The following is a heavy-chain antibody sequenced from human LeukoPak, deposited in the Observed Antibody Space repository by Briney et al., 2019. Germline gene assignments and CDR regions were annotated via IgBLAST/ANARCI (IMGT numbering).Heavy chain of an antibody. CDR3: ARDFLTGYFDY. CDR2: ISSSGSTK. Sequence: PGGSLRVSCAASGFAFSHYSMNWIRQAPGKGLEWVSYISSSGSTKYYADSVKGRFTISRDNVKNSLFLQMNSLSDEDTAVYYCARDFLTGYFDYWGQGTLVTVSS. V-gene: IGHV3-48*02. CDR1: GFAFSHYS. D-gene: IGHD3-9*01. J-gene: IGHJ4*02.